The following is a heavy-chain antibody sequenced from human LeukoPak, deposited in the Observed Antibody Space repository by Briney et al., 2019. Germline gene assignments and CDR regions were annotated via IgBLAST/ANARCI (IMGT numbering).Heavy chain of an antibody. CDR1: GYTFTSYD. CDR2: MNPNSGNT. J-gene: IGHJ4*02. V-gene: IGHV1-8*01. CDR3: ARDPWSGGSYDDY. Sequence: ASVKVSCKASGYTFTSYDIYWLRQATGQGLEWMGWMNPNSGNTGYAQKFQGRVTMTRNTSISTAYMELSSLRSEDTAVYYCARDPWSGGSYDDYWGQGTLVTVSS. D-gene: IGHD2-15*01.